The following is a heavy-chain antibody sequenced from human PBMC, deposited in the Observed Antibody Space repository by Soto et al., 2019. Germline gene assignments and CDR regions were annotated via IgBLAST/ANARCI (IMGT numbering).Heavy chain of an antibody. D-gene: IGHD3-9*01. Sequence: PGSSLRLSRTASGNTVTPHWMHWVRQVPEKGLAWVARINGDGSETTYADSVRARLTIFRDNAKNILYLQLNNLRVEDTAVYYCAADSPHYFFDGGDYRGHGTPVPASS. CDR3: AADSPHYFFDGGDY. J-gene: IGHJ4*01. CDR2: INGDGSET. V-gene: IGHV3-74*01. CDR1: GNTVTPHW.